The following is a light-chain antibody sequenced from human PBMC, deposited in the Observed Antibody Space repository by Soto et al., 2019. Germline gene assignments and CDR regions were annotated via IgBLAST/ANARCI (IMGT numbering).Light chain of an antibody. V-gene: IGKV1-6*01. CDR1: QGIRND. CDR2: AAS. J-gene: IGKJ1*01. CDR3: LQDYNYPPT. Sequence: AIQMTQSPSSLSASVGDRVTITCRASQGIRNDLGWYQQKPGKAPKLLIYAASSLQSGVPSRFSGSGSGTDFTLNIISLQPEDFATYYCLQDYNYPPTFGQGTKVEIK.